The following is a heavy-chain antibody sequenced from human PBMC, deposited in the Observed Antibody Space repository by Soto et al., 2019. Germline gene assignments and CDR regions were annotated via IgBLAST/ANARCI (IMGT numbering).Heavy chain of an antibody. CDR2: INHNGRT. J-gene: IGHJ3*02. V-gene: IGHV4-59*12. CDR3: ARVLKRAFDI. CDR1: GDSISRDC. Sequence: SETLSLTCSVSGDSISRDCWSWIRQPPGMGLEWIGYINHNGRTSYNPSLQSRVCLSLDTSKNQFSLKLSSVTAADTAVYYCARVLKRAFDIWGQGTMVT.